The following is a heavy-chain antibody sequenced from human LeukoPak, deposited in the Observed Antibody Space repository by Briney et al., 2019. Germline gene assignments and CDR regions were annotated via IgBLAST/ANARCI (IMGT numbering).Heavy chain of an antibody. V-gene: IGHV3-30*04. J-gene: IGHJ4*02. CDR1: GFTFSSYA. CDR2: ISYDGSNK. CDR3: ARDLT. Sequence: GGSLRLSCAASGFTFSSYAMHWVRQAPGKGLEWVAVISYDGSNKYYADSVKGRFTISRDNSKNTLYLQVNSLRAEDTAVYYCARDLTWGQGTLVTVSS.